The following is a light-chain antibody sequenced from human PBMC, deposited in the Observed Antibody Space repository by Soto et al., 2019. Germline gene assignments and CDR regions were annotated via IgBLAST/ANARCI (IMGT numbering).Light chain of an antibody. CDR1: SSDVGGYNY. CDR3: RSYTSSSALVL. Sequence: QSALTQPASVSGSPGQSITISCTGTSSDVGGYNYVSWYQQHPGKAPKLMIYEVSNRPSGVSNRFSGSKSGNTASLTISGLQSEDEADYYCRSYTSSSALVLFGGGTTLTVL. CDR2: EVS. V-gene: IGLV2-14*01. J-gene: IGLJ2*01.